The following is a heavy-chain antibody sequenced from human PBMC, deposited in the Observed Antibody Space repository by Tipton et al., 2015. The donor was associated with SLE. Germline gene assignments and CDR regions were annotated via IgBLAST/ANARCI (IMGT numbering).Heavy chain of an antibody. CDR1: GFTVSSNY. J-gene: IGHJ6*03. CDR2: IYSGGGT. D-gene: IGHD6-13*01. CDR3: AKDGYSSGWFYYYYMDV. Sequence: SLRLSCAASGFTVSSNYMTWVRQAPGKGLEWVSVIYSGGGTKYADSVKGRFTISRDNSKNTLYLEMNSLRAEDTAVYYCAKDGYSSGWFYYYYMDVWGKGTTVTVSS. V-gene: IGHV3-53*01.